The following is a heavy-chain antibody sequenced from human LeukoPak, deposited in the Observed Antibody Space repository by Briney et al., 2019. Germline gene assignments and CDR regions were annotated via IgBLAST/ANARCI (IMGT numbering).Heavy chain of an antibody. V-gene: IGHV1-2*02. Sequence: ASVKVSCKASGYIFSGHYIQWVRQAPGQALEWMGWINPASGGTNNAQKFHGRVTMTTDTSISTLYMELNSPRSDDTAVYYCARVLFPSGPTHCFDPWGQGTLVTVSS. CDR2: INPASGGT. CDR1: GYIFSGHY. D-gene: IGHD2-21*01. J-gene: IGHJ5*02. CDR3: ARVLFPSGPTHCFDP.